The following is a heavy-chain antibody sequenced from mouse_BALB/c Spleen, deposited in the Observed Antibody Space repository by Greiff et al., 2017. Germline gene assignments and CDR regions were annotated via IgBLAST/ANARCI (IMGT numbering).Heavy chain of an antibody. V-gene: IGHV1S81*02. J-gene: IGHJ4*01. CDR3: TRDFVTTVVVPYAMDY. D-gene: IGHD1-1*01. CDR1: GYTFTSYY. Sequence: VQLQQPGAELVKPGASVKLSCKASGYTFTSYYMYWVKQRPGQGLEWIGGINPSNGGTNFNEKFKSKATLTVDKSSSTAYMQLSSLTSEDSAVYYCTRDFVTTVVVPYAMDYWGQGTSVTVSS. CDR2: INPSNGGT.